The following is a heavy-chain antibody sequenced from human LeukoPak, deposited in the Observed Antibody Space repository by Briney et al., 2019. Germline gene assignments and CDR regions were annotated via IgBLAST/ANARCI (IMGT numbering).Heavy chain of an antibody. V-gene: IGHV3-30*02. D-gene: IGHD2-2*01. CDR3: AKDYCSSTSCYTFDY. Sequence: PGRSLRLSCAASGFTFSSYGMHWVRQAPGKGLEWVAFIRYDGSNKYYADSVKGRFTISRDNSKNTLYLQMNSLRAEDTAVYYCAKDYCSSTSCYTFDYWGQGTLVTVSS. CDR2: IRYDGSNK. J-gene: IGHJ4*02. CDR1: GFTFSSYG.